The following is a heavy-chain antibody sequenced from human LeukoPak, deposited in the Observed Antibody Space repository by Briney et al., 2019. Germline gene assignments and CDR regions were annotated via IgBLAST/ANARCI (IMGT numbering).Heavy chain of an antibody. V-gene: IGHV3-33*01. CDR1: VFTFSTYG. D-gene: IGHD2/OR15-2a*01. Sequence: GGSLRLSCAASVFTFSTYGMYWVRQAPGKGLEWVAVIWADGSKKYYADSVKGRFTISRDNSKNTLYLQMNSLRAEDTAVYYCARARDYFNWFDPWGQGTLVTVSS. CDR2: IWADGSKK. CDR3: ARARDYFNWFDP. J-gene: IGHJ5*02.